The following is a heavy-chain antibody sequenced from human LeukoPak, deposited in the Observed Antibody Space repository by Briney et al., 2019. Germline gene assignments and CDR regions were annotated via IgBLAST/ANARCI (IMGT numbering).Heavy chain of an antibody. CDR1: GFTFSDYY. CDR3: AREGTAVAYNWLDP. V-gene: IGHV3-11*01. Sequence: PGGSLRLSCAASGFTFSDYYMSWIRQAPGKGLEWVSYIRSSGSTIYYADSVKGRFTISRDNAKNSLYLQMNSLRAEDTAVYYCAREGTAVAYNWLDPWGQGTLVTVSS. J-gene: IGHJ5*02. CDR2: IRSSGSTI. D-gene: IGHD6-19*01.